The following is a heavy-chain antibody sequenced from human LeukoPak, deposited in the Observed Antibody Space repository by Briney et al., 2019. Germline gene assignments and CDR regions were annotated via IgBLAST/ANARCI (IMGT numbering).Heavy chain of an antibody. CDR3: ARASSSWYTFDY. CDR2: INHSGST. D-gene: IGHD6-13*01. J-gene: IGHJ4*02. CDR1: GASVSSDY. Sequence: SETLSLTCTVSGASVSSDYWSWIRQPPGKGLEWIGEINHSGSTNYNPSLKSRVTISVDTSKNQFSLKLSSVTAADTAVYYCARASSSWYTFDYWGQGTLVTVSS. V-gene: IGHV4-34*01.